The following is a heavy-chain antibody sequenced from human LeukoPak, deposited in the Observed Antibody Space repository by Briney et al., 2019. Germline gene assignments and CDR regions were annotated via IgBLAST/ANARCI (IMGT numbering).Heavy chain of an antibody. CDR2: FSYNGKT. D-gene: IGHD2-21*02. J-gene: IGHJ4*02. CDR1: GGSVSTYY. CDR3: ARHLGVTAAPLGY. V-gene: IGHV4-59*08. Sequence: SETLSLTCTVSGGSVSTYYWSWIRQAPGKGLEWIGYFSYNGKTNYNPSLESRVIISVATSKSQFSLKLSSVTAADTAVYYCARHLGVTAAPLGYWGRGTLVTVSS.